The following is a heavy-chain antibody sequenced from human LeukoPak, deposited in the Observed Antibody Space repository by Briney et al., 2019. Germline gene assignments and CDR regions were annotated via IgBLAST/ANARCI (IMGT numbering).Heavy chain of an antibody. D-gene: IGHD2-15*01. CDR2: ISYDGSNK. J-gene: IGHJ5*02. CDR1: GFTFSSYA. V-gene: IGHV3-30*04. CDR3: ARGADGVSSNSRGWFDP. Sequence: GGSLRLSCAASGFTFSSYAMHWVRQAQGKGLEWVAVISYDGSNKYYADCVKGRFTISRDNARNSLYLQMNTLRAEDTAVYSCARGADGVSSNSRGWFDPWGQGTLVTVSS.